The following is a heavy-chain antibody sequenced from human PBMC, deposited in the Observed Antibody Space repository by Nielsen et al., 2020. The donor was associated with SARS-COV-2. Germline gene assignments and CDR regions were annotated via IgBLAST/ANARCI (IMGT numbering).Heavy chain of an antibody. CDR3: ARRYDFWSGRLGMDV. V-gene: IGHV3-53*01. J-gene: IGHJ6*02. CDR1: GFTVSSNY. CDR2: IYSGGST. Sequence: GGSLRLSCAASGFTVSSNYMSWVRQAPGKGLEWVSVIYSGGSTYYADSVKGRFTISRDNSKNTLYLQMNSLRAEDTAVYYCARRYDFWSGRLGMDVWGQGTTVTVSS. D-gene: IGHD3-3*01.